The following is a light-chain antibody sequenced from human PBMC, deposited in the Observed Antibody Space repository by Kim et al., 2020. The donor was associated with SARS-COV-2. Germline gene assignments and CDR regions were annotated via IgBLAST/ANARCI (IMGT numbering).Light chain of an antibody. Sequence: GKTISISCTRRRSSIASTYVKRYQQRPGSSPTIVIYEPTQRPSGVPDRLSASIDRSSHSATLTISGPKTEAAADYYCPSHDSCRWVFGGGTQLTVL. V-gene: IGLV6-57*01. CDR3: PSHDSCRWV. J-gene: IGLJ3*02. CDR1: RSSIASTY. CDR2: EPT.